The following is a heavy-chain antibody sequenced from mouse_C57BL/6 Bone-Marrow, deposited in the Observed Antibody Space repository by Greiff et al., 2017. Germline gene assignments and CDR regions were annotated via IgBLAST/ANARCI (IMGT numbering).Heavy chain of an antibody. V-gene: IGHV1-19*01. CDR3: ARETYYGNYVFAY. J-gene: IGHJ3*01. CDR1: GYTFTDYY. CDR2: INPYNGGT. D-gene: IGHD2-10*01. Sequence: VQLQQSGPVLVKPGASVKMSCKASGYTFTDYYMNWVKQSHGKSLEWIGVINPYNGGTSYNQKFKGKATLTVDKSSSTAYMELNSLTSEDSAVYYCARETYYGNYVFAYWGQGTLVTVSA.